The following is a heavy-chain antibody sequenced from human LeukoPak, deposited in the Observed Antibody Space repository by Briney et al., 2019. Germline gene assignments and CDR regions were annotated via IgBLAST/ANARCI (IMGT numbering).Heavy chain of an antibody. CDR1: GFTFSDYY. V-gene: IGHV3-11*01. Sequence: GGSLRLSCAASGFTFSDYYMSWIRQAPGKGLEWVSFISSSGSTIYYADSVKGRFTISRDNAKNSLYLQMNSLRAEDTAVYYCVSHGSSWRAPDNWFDPWGQGTLVTVSS. CDR3: VSHGSSWRAPDNWFDP. CDR2: ISSSGSTI. J-gene: IGHJ5*02. D-gene: IGHD6-13*01.